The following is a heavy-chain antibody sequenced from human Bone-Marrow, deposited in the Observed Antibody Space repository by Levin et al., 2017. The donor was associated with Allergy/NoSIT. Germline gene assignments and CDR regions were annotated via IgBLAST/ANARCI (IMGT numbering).Heavy chain of an antibody. V-gene: IGHV3-48*01. CDR3: ARGGSSRPDY. CDR2: ISSSSSTI. CDR1: GFTFSTYG. D-gene: IGHD6-13*01. J-gene: IGHJ4*02. Sequence: GESLKISCAASGFTFSTYGMDWVRQAPGKGLEWVSYISSSSSTINYADSVKGRFTISRDNAKNSLYLQMNSLRAEDTAVYDCARGGSSRPDYWGQGTLVTVSS.